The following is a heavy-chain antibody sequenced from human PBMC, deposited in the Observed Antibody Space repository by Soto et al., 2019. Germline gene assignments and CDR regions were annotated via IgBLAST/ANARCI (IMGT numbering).Heavy chain of an antibody. CDR2: ISAYNGNT. CDR3: ARIYAPDYGGWDYYYYMDV. D-gene: IGHD4-17*01. CDR1: GYTFTSYG. Sequence: GASVKVSCKASGYTFTSYGISWVRQAPGQGLEWMGWISAYNGNTNYAQKLQGRVTMATDTSTSTAYMELRSLRSDDTAVFFCARIYAPDYGGWDYYYYMDVWGKGTTVTVSS. J-gene: IGHJ6*03. V-gene: IGHV1-18*01.